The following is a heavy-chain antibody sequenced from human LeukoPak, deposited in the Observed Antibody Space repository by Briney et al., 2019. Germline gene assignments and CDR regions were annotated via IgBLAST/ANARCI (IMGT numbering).Heavy chain of an antibody. J-gene: IGHJ4*02. CDR2: ISSNGGNT. V-gene: IGHV3-64*01. D-gene: IGHD3-22*01. CDR3: ARESSGYPSSFDY. CDR1: GFTFSSYA. Sequence: GGSLRLSCAASGFTFSSYAMHWVRQAPGKGLEYVSAISSNGGNTYYANSVKGRFTISRDNSKNTLYLQMGSLRAEDMAVYYCARESSGYPSSFDYWGQGTLVTVSS.